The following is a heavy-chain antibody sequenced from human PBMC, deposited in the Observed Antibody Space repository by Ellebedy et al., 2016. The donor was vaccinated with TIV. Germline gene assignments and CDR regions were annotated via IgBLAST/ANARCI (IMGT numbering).Heavy chain of an antibody. CDR3: ARLMGSSSPRYDY. V-gene: IGHV3-23*01. CDR1: GFTFSSYA. Sequence: GGSLRLXCAASGFTFSSYAMSWVRQAPGKGLEWVSAISGSGGSTYYADSVKGRFTISRDNSKNTLYLQMNSLRAEDTAVYYCARLMGSSSPRYDYWGQGTLVTVSS. D-gene: IGHD2-8*01. J-gene: IGHJ4*02. CDR2: ISGSGGST.